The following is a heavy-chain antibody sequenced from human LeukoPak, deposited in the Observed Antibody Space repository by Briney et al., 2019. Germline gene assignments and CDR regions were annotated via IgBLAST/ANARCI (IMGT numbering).Heavy chain of an antibody. Sequence: SETLSLTCAVSGGSFSGYYWSWIRQFSGKGLEWIGEINHSGSTNYNPSLKSRVTISVDTSKNQFSLKLRSVTAADTAVYYCARISDYTNYDWFDPWGQGTLVTVSS. CDR1: GGSFSGYY. V-gene: IGHV4-34*01. CDR2: INHSGST. D-gene: IGHD4-11*01. J-gene: IGHJ5*02. CDR3: ARISDYTNYDWFDP.